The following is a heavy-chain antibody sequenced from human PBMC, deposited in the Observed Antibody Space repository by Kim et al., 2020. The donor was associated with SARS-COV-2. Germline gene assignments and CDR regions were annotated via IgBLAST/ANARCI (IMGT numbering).Heavy chain of an antibody. CDR2: LGGDGKR. Sequence: GGSLRLSCAASGFSLNNNAMTWGRQAPGKGLEWVSSLGGDGKRWYANAVKGRFTISRDNSKNTLYLQMRGLRVEDTAVYFCAKDVFQWQHDFWGQGTLVTVSS. V-gene: IGHV3-23*01. CDR3: AKDVFQWQHDF. J-gene: IGHJ4*02. D-gene: IGHD2-8*01. CDR1: GFSLNNNA.